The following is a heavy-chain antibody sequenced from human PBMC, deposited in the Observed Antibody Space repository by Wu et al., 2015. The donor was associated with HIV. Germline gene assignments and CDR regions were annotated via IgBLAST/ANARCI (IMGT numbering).Heavy chain of an antibody. D-gene: IGHD5-12*01. CDR1: GDTFNKYA. CDR2: IIPIFGST. CDR3: ARGNSGYDSDYYYYMDV. J-gene: IGHJ6*03. V-gene: IGHV1-69*05. Sequence: QVQLVQSGAEVKKPGSSVKVSCKTSGDTFNKYAFSWVRQAPGQGLEWMGGIIPIFGSTNYPQRFQGRVTITTHESTSTAYMELSSLRSEDTAVYYCARGNSGYDSDYYYYMDVWGKGTTVTVSS.